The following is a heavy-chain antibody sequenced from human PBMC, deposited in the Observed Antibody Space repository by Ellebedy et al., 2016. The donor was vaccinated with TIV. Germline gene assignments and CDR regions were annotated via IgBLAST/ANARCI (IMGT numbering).Heavy chain of an antibody. CDR3: ARGGHSFGFVH. Sequence: GESLKISCAASGFILTNYEMNWVRQAPGKGLEWISHMAPSGSPIDYADSMKGRFTMSRDIGKNTVYLQMDSLRAEDTAIYYCARGGHSFGFVHWGQGARVTVSA. V-gene: IGHV3-48*03. CDR2: MAPSGSPI. D-gene: IGHD5-18*01. CDR1: GFILTNYE. J-gene: IGHJ4*02.